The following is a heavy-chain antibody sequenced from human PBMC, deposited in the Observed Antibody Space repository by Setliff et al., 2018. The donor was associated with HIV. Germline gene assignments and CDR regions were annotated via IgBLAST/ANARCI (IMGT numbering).Heavy chain of an antibody. Sequence: SVKVSCKTSGGTFSSYGISWVRQAPGQGLEWMGGIIPMFGTGSYAQKFQGRVTITTDESRSTAYMELSSLSSEDTAVFYCARVGHSSSYHYYGMDVWGQGTTVTVSS. CDR1: GGTFSSYG. D-gene: IGHD6-13*01. V-gene: IGHV1-69*05. CDR2: IIPMFGTG. J-gene: IGHJ6*02. CDR3: ARVGHSSSYHYYGMDV.